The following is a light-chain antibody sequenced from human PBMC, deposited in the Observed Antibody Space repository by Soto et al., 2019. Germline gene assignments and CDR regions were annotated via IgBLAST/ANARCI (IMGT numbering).Light chain of an antibody. CDR2: EVS. CDR3: TSYTSSSSVV. J-gene: IGLJ2*01. V-gene: IGLV2-14*01. Sequence: QSALTQPASVSGSPGQSITISCTGTGSDIGGYNYVSWYQQHPGKAPKVMIYEVSNRPSGVSNRFSASKSGNTASLTISWLHAEDEADYYCTSYTSSSSVVFGGGTKLTVL. CDR1: GSDIGGYNY.